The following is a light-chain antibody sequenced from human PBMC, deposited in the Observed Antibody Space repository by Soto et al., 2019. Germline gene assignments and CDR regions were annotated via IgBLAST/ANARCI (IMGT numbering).Light chain of an antibody. CDR2: DDN. V-gene: IGLV1-51*01. Sequence: QSVLTQPPPVSAAPGQKVTISCSGSSSNIGGNSVSWYQQLPGTAPKLLTYDDNKRPSGIPDRFSGSKSGTSATLGITGFQTGDEADYYCGSWDSSLSDYVFGTGTKVTVL. CDR1: SSNIGGNS. J-gene: IGLJ1*01. CDR3: GSWDSSLSDYV.